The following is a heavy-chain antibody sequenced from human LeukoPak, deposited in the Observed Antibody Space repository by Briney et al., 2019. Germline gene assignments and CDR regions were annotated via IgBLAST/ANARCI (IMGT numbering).Heavy chain of an antibody. J-gene: IGHJ6*02. CDR3: AAVGPSHYYYYGMDV. CDR2: IVVGSGNT. Sequence: SVKVSCKASGFTFTSSAVQWVRQARGQRLEWIGWIVVGSGNTNYAQKFQERVTITRDMSTSTAYMELSSLRSEDTAVYYCAAVGPSHYYYYGMDVWGQGTTVTVSS. CDR1: GFTFTSSA. V-gene: IGHV1-58*01.